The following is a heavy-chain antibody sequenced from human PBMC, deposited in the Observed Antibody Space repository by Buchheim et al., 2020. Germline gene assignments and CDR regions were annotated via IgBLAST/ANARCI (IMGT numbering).Heavy chain of an antibody. V-gene: IGHV1-46*01. J-gene: IGHJ4*02. CDR1: GYTFTAYY. CDR2: IIPMSGTS. D-gene: IGHD6-13*01. Sequence: QVRLVQSGAEVKKPGASVKVSCKTSGYTFTAYYMHWVRQAPGQGLEWMGGIIPMSGTSTYAERFQGRVTIIADKSTNTVYMELGSLRSEDTAVYFCARIYCSSSSCAGYFDSWGQGT. CDR3: ARIYCSSSSCAGYFDS.